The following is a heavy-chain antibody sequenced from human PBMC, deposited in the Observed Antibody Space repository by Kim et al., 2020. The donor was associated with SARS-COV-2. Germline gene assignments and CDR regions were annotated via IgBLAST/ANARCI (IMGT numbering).Heavy chain of an antibody. CDR1: GFTFSNAW. CDR2: IKSKTDGGTT. D-gene: IGHD3-9*01. Sequence: GGSLRLSCAASGFTFSNAWMSWVRQAPGKGLEWVGRIKSKTDGGTTDYAAPVKGRFTISRDDSKNTLYLQMNSLKTEDTAVYYCTTASIDYDILTGYYGSYYFDYWGQGTLVTVSS. V-gene: IGHV3-15*01. CDR3: TTASIDYDILTGYYGSYYFDY. J-gene: IGHJ4*02.